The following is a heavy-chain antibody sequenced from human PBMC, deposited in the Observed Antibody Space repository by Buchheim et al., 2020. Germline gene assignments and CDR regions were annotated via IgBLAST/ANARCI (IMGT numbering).Heavy chain of an antibody. CDR2: ISSSGSTI. CDR1: GFTFSSYG. D-gene: IGHD1-26*01. Sequence: VQLVESGGGVVQPGRSLRLSCAASGFTFSSYGMHWVRQAPGKGLEWVSYISSSGSTIYYADSVKGRFTISRDNAKNSLYLQMNSLRAEDTAVYYCAREGVWEVNWFDPWGQGTL. V-gene: IGHV3-48*04. J-gene: IGHJ5*02. CDR3: AREGVWEVNWFDP.